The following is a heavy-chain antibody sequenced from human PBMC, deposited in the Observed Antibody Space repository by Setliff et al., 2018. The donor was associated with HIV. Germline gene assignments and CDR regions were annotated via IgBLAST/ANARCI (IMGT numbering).Heavy chain of an antibody. CDR1: GASISSSSYY. CDR2: IHYSGST. J-gene: IGHJ4*02. D-gene: IGHD3-3*01. Sequence: SETLSLTCTVSGASISSSSYYWGWIRQPPGKGLEWIGGIHYSGSTYYNPSLKSRVTISVDTSKNQFSLKLSSVTAADTAVYYCARGRGTYYNFWSGYYYFDYWGQGTLVTVSS. CDR3: ARGRGTYYNFWSGYYYFDY. V-gene: IGHV4-39*07.